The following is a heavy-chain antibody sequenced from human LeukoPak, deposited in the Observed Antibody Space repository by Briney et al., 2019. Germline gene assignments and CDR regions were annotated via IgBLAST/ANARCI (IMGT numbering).Heavy chain of an antibody. CDR1: GGSISSYY. J-gene: IGHJ4*02. CDR2: IYNSGST. CDR3: ARGGYSHGYILFNY. Sequence: SETLSLTCSVSGGSISSYYWSWIRQPPGKGLEWIGYIYNSGSTNYNPALKSRVSISVDTSRNQFSLNLNSVTAADTAMYYCARGGYSHGYILFNYWGQGTLATVSS. D-gene: IGHD5-18*01. V-gene: IGHV4-59*01.